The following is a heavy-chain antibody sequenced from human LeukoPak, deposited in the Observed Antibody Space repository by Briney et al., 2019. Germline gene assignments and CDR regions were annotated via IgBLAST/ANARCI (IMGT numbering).Heavy chain of an antibody. CDR1: GFTFSSDW. Sequence: PGGSLRLSCAASGFTFSSDWMSWVRQAPGKGLEWVANIKQDGSEKYYVDSVKGRFTISRDNAKNSLYLQMNSLRAEDTAVYYCARRDGTGYAGSWGQGTLVTVSS. CDR3: ARRDGTGYAGS. CDR2: IKQDGSEK. V-gene: IGHV3-7*01. J-gene: IGHJ5*02. D-gene: IGHD5-12*01.